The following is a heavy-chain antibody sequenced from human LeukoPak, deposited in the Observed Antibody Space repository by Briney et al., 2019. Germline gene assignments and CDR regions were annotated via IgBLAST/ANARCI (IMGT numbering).Heavy chain of an antibody. CDR2: IRYDGSNK. Sequence: PGGTLRLSCAASGFTFSSYGMSWVRQAPGKGLEWVAFIRYDGSNKYYADSVKGRFTISRDNSKNTLYLQMKSLRAEDTAVYYCAKGGGYEAQYYYYYLDVWGKGTTDTISS. CDR3: AKGGGYEAQYYYYYLDV. J-gene: IGHJ6*03. CDR1: GFTFSSYG. D-gene: IGHD5-12*01. V-gene: IGHV3-30*02.